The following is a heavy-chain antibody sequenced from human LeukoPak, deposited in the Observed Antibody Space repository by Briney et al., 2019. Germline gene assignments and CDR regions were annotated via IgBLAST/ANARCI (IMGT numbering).Heavy chain of an antibody. D-gene: IGHD3-3*01. Sequence: GGSLRLSCATSGFTFSNSDMTWVRQAPGKGLEWVSPITTTSSYIYYADSVKGRFTISRDNAKNSLYLQMNSLRAEDTAVYYCARLVYDFWSGSVYFDYWGQGTLVTVSS. CDR1: GFTFSNSD. CDR2: ITTTSSYI. V-gene: IGHV3-21*01. CDR3: ARLVYDFWSGSVYFDY. J-gene: IGHJ4*02.